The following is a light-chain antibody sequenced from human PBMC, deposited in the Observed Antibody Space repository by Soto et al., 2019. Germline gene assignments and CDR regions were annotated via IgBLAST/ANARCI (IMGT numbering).Light chain of an antibody. Sequence: QSVLTQPASVSGSPGQSITISCTGTSSDVGGYNYVSWYQQHPGKAPKLMIYEVSNRPSGVSNRFSGSKSGNTASLTISGLQAEDGADYYCSSYTSSSTLEVFGGGTQLTVL. V-gene: IGLV2-14*01. CDR3: SSYTSSSTLEV. J-gene: IGLJ2*01. CDR1: SSDVGGYNY. CDR2: EVS.